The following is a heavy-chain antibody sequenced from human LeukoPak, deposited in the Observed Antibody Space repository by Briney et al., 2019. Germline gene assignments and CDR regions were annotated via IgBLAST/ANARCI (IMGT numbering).Heavy chain of an antibody. J-gene: IGHJ4*02. CDR1: GFTFSSYG. CDR2: IRYDGSNK. CDR3: AKVVAAAGVTDLGY. Sequence: HAGGSLRLSCAASGFTFSSYGMHWVRQAPGKGLEWVAFIRYDGSNKYYADSVKGRFTISRDNSKNTLYLQMNSLRAEDTAVYYCAKVVAAAGVTDLGYWGQGTLVTVSS. V-gene: IGHV3-30*02. D-gene: IGHD6-13*01.